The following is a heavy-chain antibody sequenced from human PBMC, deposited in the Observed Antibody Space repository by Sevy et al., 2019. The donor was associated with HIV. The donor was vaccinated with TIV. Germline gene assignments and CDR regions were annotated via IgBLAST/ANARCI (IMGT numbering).Heavy chain of an antibody. Sequence: ASVKVSCKASGGTFSSYAISWVRQAPGQGLEWMGGIIPIFGTANYAQKFQGRVTITADESTSTADMELSSLRSEDTAVDYCACDGGGGVVPAAPRYGLDVWGQGTTVTVSS. CDR2: IIPIFGTA. CDR1: GGTFSSYA. D-gene: IGHD2-2*01. J-gene: IGHJ6*02. CDR3: ACDGGGGVVPAAPRYGLDV. V-gene: IGHV1-69*13.